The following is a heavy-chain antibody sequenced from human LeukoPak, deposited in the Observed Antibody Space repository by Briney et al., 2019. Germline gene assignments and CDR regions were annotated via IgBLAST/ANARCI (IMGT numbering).Heavy chain of an antibody. CDR3: ARVGASPDSSSWYGVYYYGMDV. V-gene: IGHV1-18*01. CDR2: ISAYNGNT. D-gene: IGHD6-13*01. Sequence: ASVKVSCKASGYTFTSYGISWVRQAPGQGLEWMGWISAYNGNTNYAQKLQGRVTMTTDTSTSTAYMELSSLRSEDTAVYYCARVGASPDSSSWYGVYYYGMDVWGQGTTVTVSS. J-gene: IGHJ6*02. CDR1: GYTFTSYG.